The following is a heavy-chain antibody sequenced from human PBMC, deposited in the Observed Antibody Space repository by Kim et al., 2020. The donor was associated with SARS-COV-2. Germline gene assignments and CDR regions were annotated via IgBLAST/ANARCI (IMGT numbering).Heavy chain of an antibody. V-gene: IGHV3-30-3*01. CDR1: GFTFSSYA. CDR3: ARDLRGYSSSWYILQ. J-gene: IGHJ4*02. Sequence: GGSLRLSCAASGFTFSSYAMHWVRQAPGKGLEWVAVISYDGSNKYYADSVKGRFTISRDNSKNTLYLQMNSLRAEDTAVYYCARDLRGYSSSWYILQWGQGTLVTVSS. CDR2: ISYDGSNK. D-gene: IGHD6-13*01.